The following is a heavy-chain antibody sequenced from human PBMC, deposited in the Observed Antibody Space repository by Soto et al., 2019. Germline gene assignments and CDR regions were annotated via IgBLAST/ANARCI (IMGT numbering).Heavy chain of an antibody. V-gene: IGHV3-23*01. Sequence: GGSLRLSCAASGFTFSSYAMSWVRQAPGKGLEWVSAISGSGGSTYYADSVKGRFTISRDNSKNTLYLQMNSLRAEDTAVYYCAKDCRRVGITWSWDYYYGMYVWGQGTTVPVSS. CDR2: ISGSGGST. CDR3: AKDCRRVGITWSWDYYYGMYV. D-gene: IGHD3-22*01. J-gene: IGHJ6*02. CDR1: GFTFSSYA.